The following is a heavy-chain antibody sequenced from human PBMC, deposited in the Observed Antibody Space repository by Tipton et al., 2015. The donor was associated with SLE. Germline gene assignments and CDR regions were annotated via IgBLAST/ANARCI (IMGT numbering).Heavy chain of an antibody. D-gene: IGHD6-13*01. CDR1: GGSISSGSYY. CDR3: ARAGEGIAA. V-gene: IGHV4-61*02. Sequence: TLSLTCTVSGGSISSGSYYWSWIRQPAGKGLEWIGRIYTSGRGNYNPSLRSRVTISVDTSKNQFSLKLSSVTAADTAVYYCARAGEGIAAWGQGTLVTVSS. J-gene: IGHJ5*02. CDR2: IYTSGRG.